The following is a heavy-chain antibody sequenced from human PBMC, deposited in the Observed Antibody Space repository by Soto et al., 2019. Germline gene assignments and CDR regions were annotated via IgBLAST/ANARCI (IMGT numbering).Heavy chain of an antibody. CDR3: ASHIHSGYSYGYVVGGFDS. D-gene: IGHD5-18*01. CDR2: INYSERT. CDR1: GGSISSSTYY. J-gene: IGHJ4*02. V-gene: IGHV4-39*01. Sequence: PSETLSLTCTVSGGSISSSTYYWACIRQPPGEGLEGIGSINYSERTYYNPSLKSRVTIAVDTSKTQLSLKLSSVTAADTAVYYCASHIHSGYSYGYVVGGFDSWGQRTLVTVYS.